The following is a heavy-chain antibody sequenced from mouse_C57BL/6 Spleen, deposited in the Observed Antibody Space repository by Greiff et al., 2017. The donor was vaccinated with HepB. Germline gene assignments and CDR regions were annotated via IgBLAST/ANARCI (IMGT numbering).Heavy chain of an antibody. CDR3: ARLGTAQASYYAMDY. V-gene: IGHV1-55*01. CDR1: GYTFTSYW. CDR2: IYPGSGST. J-gene: IGHJ4*01. Sequence: QVQLKQPGAELVKPGASVKMSCKASGYTFTSYWITWVKQRPGQGLEWIGDIYPGSGSTNYNEKFKSKATLTVDTSSSTAYMQLSSLTSEDSAVYYCARLGTAQASYYAMDYWCQGTSVTVSS. D-gene: IGHD3-2*02.